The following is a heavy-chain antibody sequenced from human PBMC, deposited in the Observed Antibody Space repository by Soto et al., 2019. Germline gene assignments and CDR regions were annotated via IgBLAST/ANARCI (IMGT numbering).Heavy chain of an antibody. CDR3: AKGRADYGGNSGVSFFGY. CDR2: ISGSGGST. D-gene: IGHD4-17*01. J-gene: IGHJ4*02. CDR1: GFTFSSYA. V-gene: IGHV3-23*01. Sequence: PGGSLRLSCAASGFTFSSYAMSWVRQAPGKGLEWVSAISGSGGSTYYADSVKGRFTISRDNSKNTLYLQMNSLRAEDTAVYYCAKGRADYGGNSGVSFFGYWGQGTLVTVSS.